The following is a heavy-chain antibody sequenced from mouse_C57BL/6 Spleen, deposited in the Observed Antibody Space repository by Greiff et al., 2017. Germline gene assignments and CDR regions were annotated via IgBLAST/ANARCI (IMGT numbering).Heavy chain of an antibody. Sequence: EVMLVESEGGLVQPGRSLTLSCTASGFTFSDYYMAWFRQVPEKGLEWVANINYDGSSTYYLHSLTSRFIISRDNAQNILYLQMSSLKAEDTATYYCARDLLRSIYWYFEVWGTGTTVTDSS. CDR2: INYDGSST. D-gene: IGHD1-1*01. V-gene: IGHV5-16*01. CDR1: GFTFSDYY. CDR3: ARDLLRSIYWYFEV. J-gene: IGHJ1*03.